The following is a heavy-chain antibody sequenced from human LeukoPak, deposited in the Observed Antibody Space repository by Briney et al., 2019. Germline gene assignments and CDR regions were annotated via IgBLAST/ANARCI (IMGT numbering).Heavy chain of an antibody. V-gene: IGHV3-33*02. CDR2: IWYDGRTK. CDR1: GFIFSNYG. Sequence: GGSLRLSCEVSGFIFSNYGMHWVRQAPGKGLEWVALIWYDGRTKFHADSARGRFTISRDNSANTLYLQMSSLRVEDTAVYYCAREWGRIAVAGGPGYWGQGALVTVSS. J-gene: IGHJ4*02. D-gene: IGHD6-19*01. CDR3: AREWGRIAVAGGPGY.